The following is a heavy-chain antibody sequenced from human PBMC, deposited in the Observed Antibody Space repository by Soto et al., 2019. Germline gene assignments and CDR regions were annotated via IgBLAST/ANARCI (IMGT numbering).Heavy chain of an antibody. J-gene: IGHJ6*03. CDR3: ARAPSSSRATRGSNYYYSYMDV. CDR1: GGSFSGYY. V-gene: IGHV4-34*01. Sequence: SETLSLTCAVYGGSFSGYYWSWIRQPPGKGLEWIGEINHSGSTNYNPSLKKRVTISVDTARTQFSLKLSAVTAAYTAVYYCARAPSSSRATRGSNYYYSYMDVWGKGTTVHVSS. D-gene: IGHD3-16*02. CDR2: INHSGST.